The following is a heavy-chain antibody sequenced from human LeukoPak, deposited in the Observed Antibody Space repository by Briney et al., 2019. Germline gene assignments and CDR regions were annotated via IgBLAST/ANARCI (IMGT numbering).Heavy chain of an antibody. V-gene: IGHV3-74*01. D-gene: IGHD6-19*01. Sequence: GGSLRLSCAVSGFSFSSHWMHWVRQAPGKGLVWVSRISTDGSSTTYADSVRGRFTISRDNPKNTLYLQMDSLRAEDTAVYYCARPSSGWYGSWGRGTLVTVSS. CDR2: ISTDGSST. J-gene: IGHJ4*02. CDR1: GFSFSSHW. CDR3: ARPSSGWYGS.